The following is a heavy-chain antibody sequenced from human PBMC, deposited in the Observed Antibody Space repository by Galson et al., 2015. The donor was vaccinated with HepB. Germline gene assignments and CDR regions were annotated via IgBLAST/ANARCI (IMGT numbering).Heavy chain of an antibody. D-gene: IGHD6-6*01. CDR2: ISAYNGNT. CDR3: ARDPGSSSVFEYYYYYYGMDV. Sequence: SVKVSCKASGYTFTSHGISWVRQAPGQGLEWMGWISAYNGNTNYAQKVQGRVTMTTDTSTSTAYMELRSLRSDDTAVYYCARDPGSSSVFEYYYYYYGMDVWGQGTTVTVSS. CDR1: GYTFTSHG. V-gene: IGHV1-18*01. J-gene: IGHJ6*02.